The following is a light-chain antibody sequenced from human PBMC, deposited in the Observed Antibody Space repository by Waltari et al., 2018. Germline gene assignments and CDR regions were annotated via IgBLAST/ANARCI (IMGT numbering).Light chain of an antibody. V-gene: IGKV3-20*01. CDR3: QRSGLSPPLT. CDR1: QNVRN. J-gene: IGKJ4*01. Sequence: EIVLTQSPATLSLSPGEAATLSCRTSQNVRNLAWYQQNPGQAPRLLIYDASTRVTGIPDRFSGGGSGTDFTLTISRLEPADFAVYYCQRSGLSPPLTFGGGTKVEIK. CDR2: DAS.